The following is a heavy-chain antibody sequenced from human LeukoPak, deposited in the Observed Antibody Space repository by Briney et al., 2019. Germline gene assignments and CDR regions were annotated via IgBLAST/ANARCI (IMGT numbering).Heavy chain of an antibody. V-gene: IGHV3-48*03. Sequence: QPGGSLRLSCAASRFTFSSYEMNWVRQAPGKGLEWVSYISSSGRTISYADSVKGRFTISRDNAKNSLYLQMNSLRVEDTAVYYCAGDPDRGLAEYGMDVWGQGTTVTVSS. CDR2: ISSSGRTI. D-gene: IGHD3-10*01. CDR3: AGDPDRGLAEYGMDV. CDR1: RFTFSSYE. J-gene: IGHJ6*02.